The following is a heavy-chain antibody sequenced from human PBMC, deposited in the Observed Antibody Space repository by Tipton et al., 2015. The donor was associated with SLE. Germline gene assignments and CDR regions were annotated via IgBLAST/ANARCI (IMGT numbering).Heavy chain of an antibody. J-gene: IGHJ4*02. Sequence: QLVQSGAEVRKPGASLEVSCKASGYIFTNYYIHWVRQAPGQGLEWMGIINPSGGSTSYAKKFQGRVSMTRDTSTSIVYMEMSSLTSDDTAVYYCAGAWQGYCSGGTCYVLDYWGQGTLVTVSS. V-gene: IGHV1-46*01. CDR2: INPSGGST. CDR1: GYIFTNYY. D-gene: IGHD2-15*01. CDR3: AGAWQGYCSGGTCYVLDY.